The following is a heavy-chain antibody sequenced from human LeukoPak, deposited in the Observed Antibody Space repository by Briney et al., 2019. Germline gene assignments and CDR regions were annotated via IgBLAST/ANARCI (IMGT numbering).Heavy chain of an antibody. CDR2: IKPNSGGT. D-gene: IGHD3-22*01. V-gene: IGHV1-2*02. Sequence: ASVKVSCKASGYTFTCYYMHWVRQAPGQGLEWMGWIKPNSGGTNYAQKFQGRVTMTRDTSISTAYMELSRLRSDDTAVYYCARVDYDSSGYYEDYWGQGTLVTVSS. J-gene: IGHJ4*02. CDR1: GYTFTCYY. CDR3: ARVDYDSSGYYEDY.